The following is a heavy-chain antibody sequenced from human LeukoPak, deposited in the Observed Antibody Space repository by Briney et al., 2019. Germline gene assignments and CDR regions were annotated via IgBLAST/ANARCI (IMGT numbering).Heavy chain of an antibody. J-gene: IGHJ3*02. CDR1: GGTFSSYA. Sequence: ASVKVSCKASGGTFSSYAISWVRQAPGQGLEWMGGIIPIFGTANYAQKFQGRVTITADKSTSTAYMELSSLRSEDTAVYYCARPHVEWELRDAFDIWGQGTTVTVSS. V-gene: IGHV1-69*06. CDR3: ARPHVEWELRDAFDI. CDR2: IIPIFGTA. D-gene: IGHD1-26*01.